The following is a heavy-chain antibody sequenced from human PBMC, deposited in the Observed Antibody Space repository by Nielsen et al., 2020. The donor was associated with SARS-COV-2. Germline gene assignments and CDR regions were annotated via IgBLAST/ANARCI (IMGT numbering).Heavy chain of an antibody. CDR2: IYYSGST. Sequence: SETLSLTCTVSGGSTSSSSYYWGWIRQPPGKGLEWIGSIYYSGSTYYNPSLKSRVTISVDTSKNQFSLKLSSVTAADTAVYYCARASGSYLGYYFDYWGQGTLVTVSS. V-gene: IGHV4-39*01. D-gene: IGHD1-26*01. CDR1: GGSTSSSSYY. CDR3: ARASGSYLGYYFDY. J-gene: IGHJ4*02.